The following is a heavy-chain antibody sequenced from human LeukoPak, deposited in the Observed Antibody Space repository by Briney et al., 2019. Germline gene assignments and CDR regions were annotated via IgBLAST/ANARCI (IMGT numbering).Heavy chain of an antibody. CDR1: GFTSSSYA. Sequence: GGSLRLSCAASGFTSSSYAMSWVRQAPGGGLEWVSAISGSGGSTSYADSLKGRFTISRDNSKNTPSLQMNSLRAEDTAVYYCAKDRSSALCYYYYGMDVWGQGTTVTVSS. J-gene: IGHJ6*02. CDR3: AKDRSSALCYYYYGMDV. D-gene: IGHD6-6*01. CDR2: ISGSGGST. V-gene: IGHV3-23*01.